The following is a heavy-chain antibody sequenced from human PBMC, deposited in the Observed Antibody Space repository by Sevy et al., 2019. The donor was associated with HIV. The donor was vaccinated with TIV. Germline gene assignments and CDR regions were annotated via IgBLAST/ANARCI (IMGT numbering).Heavy chain of an antibody. D-gene: IGHD3-3*01. Sequence: GGSLRLSCTASGFTFGDYAMSWFRQAPGKGLEWVGFIRSKAYGGTTEDAASVKGRFTISRDDSKSIAYLQMNSLKTEDTAVYYCTRDFWSGYYPQIAFDYWGQGTLVTVSS. V-gene: IGHV3-49*03. CDR3: TRDFWSGYYPQIAFDY. CDR2: IRSKAYGGTT. CDR1: GFTFGDYA. J-gene: IGHJ4*02.